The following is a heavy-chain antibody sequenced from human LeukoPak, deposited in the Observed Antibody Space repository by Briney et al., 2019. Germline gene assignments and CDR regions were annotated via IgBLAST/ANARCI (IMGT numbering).Heavy chain of an antibody. V-gene: IGHV4-59*01. J-gene: IGHJ4*02. D-gene: IGHD5-24*01. CDR1: GGSISSYY. Sequence: SETLSLTCTVSGGSISSYYWSWIRQPPGKGLEWIGYIYYSGGTNYNPSLKSRVTISVDTSKNQFSLKLSSVTASDTAVYYCATLDGDGYNPPIDYWGQGTLVTVSS. CDR2: IYYSGGT. CDR3: ATLDGDGYNPPIDY.